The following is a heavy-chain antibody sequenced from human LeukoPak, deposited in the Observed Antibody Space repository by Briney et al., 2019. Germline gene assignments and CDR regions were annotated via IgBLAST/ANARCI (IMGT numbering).Heavy chain of an antibody. J-gene: IGHJ6*02. CDR3: ARHGYYYDKLDV. CDR2: IYYSGST. CDR1: GGSISSYY. Sequence: SETLSLTCTVSGGSISSYYRSWIRQPPGKGLEWIGYIYYSGSTNYNPSLKSRVTISVDTSKSQFSLNLSSVTAADTAVYYCARHGYYYDKLDVWGQGTTVTVSS. D-gene: IGHD3-22*01. V-gene: IGHV4-59*08.